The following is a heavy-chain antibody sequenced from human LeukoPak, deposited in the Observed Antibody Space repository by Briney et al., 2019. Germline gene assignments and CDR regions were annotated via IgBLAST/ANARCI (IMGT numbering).Heavy chain of an antibody. V-gene: IGHV3-21*01. CDR3: ARDQYDSSGYYYVGDY. D-gene: IGHD3-22*01. CDR2: ISSSSRYI. Sequence: GGSLRLSCAASGFTFSSYSMNWVRQAPGKGLEWVSSISSSSRYIYYADSVKGRFTISRDNAKNSLYLQMNSLRAEDTAVYYCARDQYDSSGYYYVGDYWGQGTLVTVSS. CDR1: GFTFSSYS. J-gene: IGHJ4*02.